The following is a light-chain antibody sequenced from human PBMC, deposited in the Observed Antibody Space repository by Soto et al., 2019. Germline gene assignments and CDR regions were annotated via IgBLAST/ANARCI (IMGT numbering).Light chain of an antibody. CDR3: QQYGRSPTFT. J-gene: IGKJ2*01. CDR1: QSVSSSY. V-gene: IGKV3-20*01. CDR2: GAS. Sequence: ELVLTQSPGTLSLSPGERATLSCRASQSVSSSYLAWYQQKPGQAPRLLIYGASNRATGIPDRFSGSGSGTDFNLTISRLEPEDFAVYFCQQYGRSPTFTFGQGTKVEIK.